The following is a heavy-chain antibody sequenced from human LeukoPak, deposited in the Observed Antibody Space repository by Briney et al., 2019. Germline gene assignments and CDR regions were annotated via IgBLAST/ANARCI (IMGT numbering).Heavy chain of an antibody. D-gene: IGHD5-24*01. V-gene: IGHV1-46*01. Sequence: ASVSVSCKASGYTFTRYYMHWVRQAPGEGVEWMGIINPSGGITSYAQKFQGRVTMTRDTSTSTVYMELSSLRSEDTAVYYCARDTQRDGYNHFDYWGQGTLVTVSS. J-gene: IGHJ4*02. CDR3: ARDTQRDGYNHFDY. CDR1: GYTFTRYY. CDR2: INPSGGIT.